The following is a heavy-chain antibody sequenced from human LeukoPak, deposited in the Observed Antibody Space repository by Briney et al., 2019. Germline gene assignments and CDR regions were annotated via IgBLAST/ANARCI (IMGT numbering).Heavy chain of an antibody. J-gene: IGHJ6*02. V-gene: IGHV3-21*01. CDR2: IGSSGSYI. CDR3: ARDRGYCSDTSCYVSGMDV. D-gene: IGHD2-2*01. Sequence: GGSLRLSCAASGFIFSSYNMNWVRQAPGKGLEWVSSIGSSGSYIYYADSLQGRFTISRDTAKHSLYLQMDSLRAEDTAVYYCARDRGYCSDTSCYVSGMDVWGQGTTVTVSS. CDR1: GFIFSSYN.